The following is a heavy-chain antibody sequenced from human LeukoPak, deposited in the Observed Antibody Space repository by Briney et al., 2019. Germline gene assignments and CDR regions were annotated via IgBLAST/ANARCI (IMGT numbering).Heavy chain of an antibody. Sequence: ASVTVSCKVSGYTLTELSMRWVRQAPGKGLEWMGGFDPEDGETIYAQKFQGRVTMTEDTSTDTAYMELSSLRSEDTAVYYCATAFGDGYNLDYWGQGTLVTVSS. V-gene: IGHV1-24*01. CDR1: GYTLTELS. CDR2: FDPEDGET. D-gene: IGHD5-24*01. CDR3: ATAFGDGYNLDY. J-gene: IGHJ4*02.